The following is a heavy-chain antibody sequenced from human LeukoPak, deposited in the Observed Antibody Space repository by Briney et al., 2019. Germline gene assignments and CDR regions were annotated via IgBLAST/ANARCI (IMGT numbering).Heavy chain of an antibody. Sequence: GGSLRLSCSASGFTFSSYAMHWVRQAPRKGLEYVSAISSNGGSTYYADSVKGRFTISRDNSKNTLYLQMSSLRAEDTAVYYCVKDSGWRAPTLDYWGQGTLVTVSS. D-gene: IGHD6-19*01. CDR2: ISSNGGST. V-gene: IGHV3-64D*06. CDR1: GFTFSSYA. J-gene: IGHJ4*02. CDR3: VKDSGWRAPTLDY.